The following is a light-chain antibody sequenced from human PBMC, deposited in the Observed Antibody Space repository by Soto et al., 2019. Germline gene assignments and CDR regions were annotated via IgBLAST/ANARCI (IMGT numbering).Light chain of an antibody. J-gene: IGKJ4*01. CDR3: QQTYNAPLT. Sequence: DIPMTQSPSSLSASVGDRVTITCRASESISDYVNWYQQKPGKAPKFLIYRASNLETGVPSRFSGSGSGTDFTLTISSLQPEDFATYYCQQTYNAPLTFGGGTKVDIK. CDR2: RAS. V-gene: IGKV1-39*01. CDR1: ESISDY.